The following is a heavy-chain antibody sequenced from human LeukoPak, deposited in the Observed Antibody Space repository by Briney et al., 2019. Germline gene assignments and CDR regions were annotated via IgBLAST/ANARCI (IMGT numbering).Heavy chain of an antibody. Sequence: PGGSLRLSCAASGFTFSSYWMHWVRQAPGKGLEWVSIIYSGGDTYYADSVKGRFTISRDNSKNTLYLQMNSLRAEDTAVYYCTRGPGSTWYSDYWGQGTLVTVSS. D-gene: IGHD6-13*01. CDR2: IYSGGDT. V-gene: IGHV3-66*02. CDR1: GFTFSSYW. CDR3: TRGPGSTWYSDY. J-gene: IGHJ4*02.